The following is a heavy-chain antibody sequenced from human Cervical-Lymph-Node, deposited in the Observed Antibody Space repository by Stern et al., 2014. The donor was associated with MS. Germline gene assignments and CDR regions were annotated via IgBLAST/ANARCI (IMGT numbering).Heavy chain of an antibody. CDR2: NYPVDSDT. Sequence: MQLVQSAAEVKKPGESLKISCQGSGYSFISSWIGWVRQMPGKGLEWMAINYPVDSDTRYNPSFQGQVTISADRSVNTAYLQWGSLKASDTAMYYCATSTGYFLLEYYFDYWGQGTLVTVSS. CDR1: GYSFISSW. D-gene: IGHD6-19*01. V-gene: IGHV5-51*01. CDR3: ATSTGYFLLEYYFDY. J-gene: IGHJ4*02.